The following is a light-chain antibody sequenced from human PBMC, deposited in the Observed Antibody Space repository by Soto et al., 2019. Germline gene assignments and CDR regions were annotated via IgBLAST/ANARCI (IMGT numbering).Light chain of an antibody. V-gene: IGKV3-20*01. J-gene: IGKJ4*01. Sequence: EIVLTQSPGTLSLSPGDRATLSCRASQSVSSNYLAWYQQKSGQAPRLLIYGASSRATGIPDRFSGSGSGTDFSLTISRLEPEDFAVYYCQKYGTSLPLTFGGGTKV. CDR1: QSVSSNY. CDR2: GAS. CDR3: QKYGTSLPLT.